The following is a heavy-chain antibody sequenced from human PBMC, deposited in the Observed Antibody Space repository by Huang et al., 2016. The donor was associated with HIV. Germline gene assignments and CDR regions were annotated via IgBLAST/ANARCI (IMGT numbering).Heavy chain of an antibody. CDR3: ARDVLRGFGYFDV. D-gene: IGHD4-17*01. CDR2: IADDDGSTR. V-gene: IGHV3-30*15. CDR1: GFTFSNYP. J-gene: IGHJ2*01. Sequence: QVQLVESGGGVVQPGGSLRLACAASGFTFSNYPMHWVRQAPGKGLEWVAGIADDDGSTRYFADSVKGRFTISRDNSKNTVYLQMSSLRADDTAVFYCARDVLRGFGYFDVWGRGTLVTVSS.